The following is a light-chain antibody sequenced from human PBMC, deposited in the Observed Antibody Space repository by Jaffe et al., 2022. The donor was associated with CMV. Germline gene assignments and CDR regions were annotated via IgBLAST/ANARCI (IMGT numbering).Light chain of an antibody. CDR1: QNINTY. CDR3: QQSYNTPDT. CDR2: AAS. J-gene: IGKJ2*01. V-gene: IGKV1-39*01. Sequence: DIQMTQSPSSLSASVGDRVTITCRASQNINTYLNWYQQKPGKAPKLLIDAASRLQSGVPSRFSGSGSGTDFTLTISSLQPEDFATYYCQQSYNTPDTFGQGTKMEIK.